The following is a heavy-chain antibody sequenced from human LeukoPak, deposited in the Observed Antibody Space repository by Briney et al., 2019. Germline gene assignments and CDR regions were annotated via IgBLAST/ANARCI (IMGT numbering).Heavy chain of an antibody. CDR2: MNPNSGNT. D-gene: IGHD6-13*01. V-gene: IGHV1-8*01. CDR1: GYTFTSYD. J-gene: IGHJ6*03. Sequence: ASVKVSCKASGYTFTSYDINWVRQATGQGLEWMGWMNPNSGNTGYAQKFQGRVTMTRNTSTSTAYMELSSLRSEDTAVYYCARALAAGTDYYYYMDVWGKGTTVTVSS. CDR3: ARALAAGTDYYYYMDV.